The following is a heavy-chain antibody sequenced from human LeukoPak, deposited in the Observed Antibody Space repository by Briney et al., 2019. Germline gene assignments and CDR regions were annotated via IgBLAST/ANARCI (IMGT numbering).Heavy chain of an antibody. J-gene: IGHJ3*02. CDR1: GFTFRSYG. V-gene: IGHV3-33*01. Sequence: GRSLRLSCAASGFTFRSYGMHWVRQAPGKGLEWVAVIWYDGSNKYYADSVKGRFTISRDNSKNTLYLQMNSLRAEDTAVYYCATIAARDASDIWGQGTMVTVSS. CDR3: ATIAARDASDI. CDR2: IWYDGSNK. D-gene: IGHD6-13*01.